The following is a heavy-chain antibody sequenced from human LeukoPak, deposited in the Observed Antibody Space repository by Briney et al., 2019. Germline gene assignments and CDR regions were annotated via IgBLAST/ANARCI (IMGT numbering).Heavy chain of an antibody. D-gene: IGHD3-3*01. CDR3: AKDISRITIFGVVGQIDY. J-gene: IGHJ4*02. CDR1: GFTFDDYA. V-gene: IGHV3-9*01. Sequence: GGSLRLSCAASGFTFDDYAMHWVRQAPGKGLEWVSGISWNSGSIGYADSVKGRFTISRDNAKNSLYLQMNSLRAEDTALYYCAKDISRITIFGVVGQIDYWGQGTLVTVSS. CDR2: ISWNSGSI.